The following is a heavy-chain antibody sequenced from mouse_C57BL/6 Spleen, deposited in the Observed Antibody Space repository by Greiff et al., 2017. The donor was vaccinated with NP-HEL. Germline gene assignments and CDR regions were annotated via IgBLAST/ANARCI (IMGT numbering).Heavy chain of an antibody. CDR3: VRPYGDWYFDV. CDR2: IRSKSNNYAT. J-gene: IGHJ1*03. D-gene: IGHD1-1*02. Sequence: EVKLMESGGGLVQPKGSLKLSCAASGFSFNTYAMNWVRQAPGKGLEWVARIRSKSNNYATYYADSVKDRFTISRDDSESMLYLQMNNLKTEDTAMYYCVRPYGDWYFDVWGTGTTVTVSS. CDR1: GFSFNTYA. V-gene: IGHV10-1*01.